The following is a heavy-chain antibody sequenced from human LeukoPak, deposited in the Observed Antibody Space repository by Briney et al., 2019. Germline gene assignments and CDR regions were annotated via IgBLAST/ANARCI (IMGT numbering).Heavy chain of an antibody. CDR2: IKQDASEK. V-gene: IGHV3-7*01. J-gene: IGHJ4*02. CDR1: GFTFSGYW. Sequence: KPGGSLRLSCAASGFTFSGYWVTWVRQAPGKGLEWVANIKQDASEKYYVESVKGRFTISRDNAKNSLYLQMNSLRAEDTAVYYCASYYYGSGTSLGFWGQGTLVTVSS. CDR3: ASYYYGSGTSLGF. D-gene: IGHD3-10*01.